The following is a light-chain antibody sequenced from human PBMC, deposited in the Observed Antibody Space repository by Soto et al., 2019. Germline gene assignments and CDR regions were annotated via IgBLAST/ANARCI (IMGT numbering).Light chain of an antibody. CDR3: QQYGSSPRP. CDR2: GAT. Sequence: EIVLTPSPGTLSLSPGEILTLSCRASQSVSYNSLAWYQQKPGQAPRLLIYGATSKATGIPDRFSGSGSGTDFTLTISRLELEDFVVYFCQQYGSSPRPFGQGTKVEIQ. J-gene: IGKJ1*01. V-gene: IGKV3-20*01. CDR1: QSVSYNS.